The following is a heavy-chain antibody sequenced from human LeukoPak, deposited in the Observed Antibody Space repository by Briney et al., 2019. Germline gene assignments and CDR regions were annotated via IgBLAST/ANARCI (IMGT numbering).Heavy chain of an antibody. CDR2: ISSSSSTI. V-gene: IGHV3-48*01. CDR3: AKETLYYDFWSGYSPFDY. D-gene: IGHD3-3*01. Sequence: GGSLRLSCAASGFTFSSYSMNWVRQAPGKGLEWVSYISSSSSTIYYADSVKGRFTISRDNAKNSLYLQMNSLRAEDTAVYYCAKETLYYDFWSGYSPFDYWGQGTLVTVSS. J-gene: IGHJ4*02. CDR1: GFTFSSYS.